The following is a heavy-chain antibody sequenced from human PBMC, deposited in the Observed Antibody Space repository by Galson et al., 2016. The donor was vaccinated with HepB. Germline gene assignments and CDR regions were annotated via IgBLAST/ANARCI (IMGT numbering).Heavy chain of an antibody. J-gene: IGHJ5*02. CDR1: GFTFSDYY. CDR3: ARDRHYYASGSYYSA. Sequence: SLRLSCAASGFTFSDYYMSWIRQAPGEGLEWVSYISTSGNTIYYADSVKGRFTISRDNAKNSLYLQMNSLRAEDTAVYYCARDRHYYASGSYYSAWGQGTLVTVSS. CDR2: ISTSGNTI. D-gene: IGHD3-10*01. V-gene: IGHV3-11*01.